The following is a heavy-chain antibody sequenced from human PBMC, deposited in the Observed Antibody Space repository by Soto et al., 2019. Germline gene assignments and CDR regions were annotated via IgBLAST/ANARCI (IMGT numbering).Heavy chain of an antibody. J-gene: IGHJ5*01. CDR3: ARRHLLFLAMGLQPRSFDS. D-gene: IGHD4-4*01. CDR2: IYYSGST. Sequence: VRLRHYQRKGVEWVWSIYYSGSTYYNPSLKSRVTISVDTSKNQFSLKLSSVTAADTAVYYCARRHLLFLAMGLQPRSFDSRCQRTL. V-gene: IGHV4-39*01.